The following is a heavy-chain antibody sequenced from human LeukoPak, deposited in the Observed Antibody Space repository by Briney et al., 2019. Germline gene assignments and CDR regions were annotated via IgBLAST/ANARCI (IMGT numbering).Heavy chain of an antibody. Sequence: SVKVSCKASGGTFSSYGTSWVRQAPGQGLEWMGGIIPIFGTANYAQKFQGRVTISADESTSTAYMELSGLRSEDTAVYYCARGISSSWYWGFDYWGQGTLVTVSS. CDR2: IIPIFGTA. CDR1: GGTFSSYG. CDR3: ARGISSSWYWGFDY. D-gene: IGHD6-13*01. J-gene: IGHJ4*02. V-gene: IGHV1-69*01.